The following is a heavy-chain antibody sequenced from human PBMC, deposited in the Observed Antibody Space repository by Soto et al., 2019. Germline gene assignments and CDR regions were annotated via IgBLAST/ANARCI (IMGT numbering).Heavy chain of an antibody. J-gene: IGHJ4*02. D-gene: IGHD3-10*01. CDR3: ARLRHYYGSGSDYYFDY. V-gene: IGHV4-34*01. CDR1: GGSFSGYY. CDR2: IYYSGST. Sequence: PSETLSLTCAVYGGSFSGYYWSWIRQPPGKGLEWIGSIYYSGSTYYNPSLKSRVTISVDTSKNQFSLKLSSVTAADTAVYYCARLRHYYGSGSDYYFDYWGQGTLVTVSS.